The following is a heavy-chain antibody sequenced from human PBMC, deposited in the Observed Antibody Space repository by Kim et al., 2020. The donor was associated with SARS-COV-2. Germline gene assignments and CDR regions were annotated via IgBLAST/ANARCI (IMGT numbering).Heavy chain of an antibody. CDR1: GGSFSGYY. Sequence: SETLSLTCAVYGGSFSGYYWSWIRQPPGKGLEWIGEINHSGSTNYNPSLKSRVTISVDTSKNQFSLKLSSVTAADTAVYYCARGQRSYYYGSVANDAFDIWGQGTMVTVSS. J-gene: IGHJ3*02. CDR2: INHSGST. V-gene: IGHV4-34*01. D-gene: IGHD3-10*01. CDR3: ARGQRSYYYGSVANDAFDI.